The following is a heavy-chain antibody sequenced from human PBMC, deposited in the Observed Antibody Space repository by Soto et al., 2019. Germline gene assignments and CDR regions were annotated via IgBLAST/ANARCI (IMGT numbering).Heavy chain of an antibody. V-gene: IGHV5-10-1*01. CDR3: ARHSNQLLGFDY. CDR1: GYSFTSYW. J-gene: IGHJ4*02. D-gene: IGHD2-2*01. Sequence: EVQLLQSGAEVKKPGESLRISCKGSGYSFTSYWISWVRQMPGKGLEWMGRIDPSDSYTNYSPSFQSHFNISADKSICTAYLQWSGLEASDTAMYYCARHSNQLLGFDYWGQGTLVTVSS. CDR2: IDPSDSYT.